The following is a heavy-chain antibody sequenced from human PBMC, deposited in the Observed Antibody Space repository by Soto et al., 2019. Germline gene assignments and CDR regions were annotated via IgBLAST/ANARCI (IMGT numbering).Heavy chain of an antibody. CDR3: AIMGYCSSTSCYAWSHYYMDV. J-gene: IGHJ6*03. Sequence: ASVKVSCKASGYTFTSYDINWVRQATGQGLEWMGWMNPNSGNTGYAQKYQGRVTMTRNTSISTANMEMSNMRSEDTAVYYCAIMGYCSSTSCYAWSHYYMDVWGKGTTVTVSS. CDR1: GYTFTSYD. CDR2: MNPNSGNT. D-gene: IGHD2-2*01. V-gene: IGHV1-8*01.